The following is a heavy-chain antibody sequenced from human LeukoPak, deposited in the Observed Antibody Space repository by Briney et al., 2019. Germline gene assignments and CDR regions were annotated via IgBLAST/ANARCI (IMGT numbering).Heavy chain of an antibody. CDR1: GYTFTSYG. CDR2: MNPNSGNT. J-gene: IGHJ6*03. CDR3: ARGDLTMVRGVIKRYYYYMDV. V-gene: IGHV1-8*02. Sequence: ASVKVSCKASGYTFTSYGISWVRQATGQGLEWMGWMNPNSGNTGYAQKFQGRVTMTRNTSISTAYMELSSLRSEDTAVYYCARGDLTMVRGVIKRYYYYMDVWGKGTTVTISS. D-gene: IGHD3-10*01.